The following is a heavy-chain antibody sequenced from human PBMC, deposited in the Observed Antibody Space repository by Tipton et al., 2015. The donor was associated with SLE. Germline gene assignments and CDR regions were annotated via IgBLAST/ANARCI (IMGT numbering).Heavy chain of an antibody. Sequence: SLRLSCAASGFTFSSYGMHWVRQAPGKGLEWVAVIWYDGSNKYYADSVKGRFTISRDNSKNTLYLQMNSLRGEDTAVYYCARGTDYDSSGAYAPYYFDYWGQGSLVTVSS. J-gene: IGHJ4*02. CDR2: IWYDGSNK. V-gene: IGHV3-33*01. CDR3: ARGTDYDSSGAYAPYYFDY. CDR1: GFTFSSYG. D-gene: IGHD3-22*01.